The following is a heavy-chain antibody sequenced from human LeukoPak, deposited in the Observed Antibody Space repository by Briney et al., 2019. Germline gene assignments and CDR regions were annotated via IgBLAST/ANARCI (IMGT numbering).Heavy chain of an antibody. Sequence: SETLSLTCTVSGGSISSSSYYWGWIRQPPGKGLEWIGSIYYSGSTYYNPSLKSRVTISVDTSKNQFSLKLSSVTAADTAVYYCATDGPDRSFGYWGQGTLVTVSS. CDR1: GGSISSSSYY. J-gene: IGHJ4*02. V-gene: IGHV4-39*07. D-gene: IGHD1-14*01. CDR3: ATDGPDRSFGY. CDR2: IYYSGST.